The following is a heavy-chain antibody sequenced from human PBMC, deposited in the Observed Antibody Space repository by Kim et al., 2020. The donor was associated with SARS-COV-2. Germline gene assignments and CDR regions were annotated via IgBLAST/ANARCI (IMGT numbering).Heavy chain of an antibody. CDR3: AKYRLSGSYYDFDF. CDR1: GFTFINFV. CDR2: ISGSGGHT. Sequence: GGSLRLSCAASGFTFINFVMTWVRQSPGKGLEWVSSISGSGGHTFYADSARGRFTISRDNSKDTVYLQMNTLRADDAATYYCAKYRLSGSYYDFDFWGPGTLVTVSS. J-gene: IGHJ4*02. D-gene: IGHD3-10*01. V-gene: IGHV3-23*01.